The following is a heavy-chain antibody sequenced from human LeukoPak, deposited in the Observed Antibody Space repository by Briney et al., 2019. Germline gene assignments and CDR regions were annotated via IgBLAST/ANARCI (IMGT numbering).Heavy chain of an antibody. V-gene: IGHV4-59*01. CDR1: GGSISSYY. D-gene: IGHD4-17*01. CDR2: IYYSGST. Sequence: SETLSLTCTVSGGSISSYYWSWIRQPPAKGLEWIGYIYYSGSTNYNPSLKSRVTISVDTSKNQFSLKLSSVTAADTAVYYCARDEITVTGAFDIWGQGTMVTVSS. CDR3: ARDEITVTGAFDI. J-gene: IGHJ3*02.